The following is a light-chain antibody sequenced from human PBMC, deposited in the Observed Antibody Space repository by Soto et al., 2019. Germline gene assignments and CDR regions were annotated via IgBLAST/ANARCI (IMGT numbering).Light chain of an antibody. Sequence: QSVLTQPPSVSAAPGQKVTISCSGSSSNIGNNYVSWYQQIPGTTPKLLIYDNDKRPPGIPDRFSGSKSGTSATLGITGLQTGDEADYYCGTWDTSLSAGGVFGEGTKVTVL. J-gene: IGLJ2*01. CDR1: SSNIGNNY. V-gene: IGLV1-51*01. CDR2: DND. CDR3: GTWDTSLSAGGV.